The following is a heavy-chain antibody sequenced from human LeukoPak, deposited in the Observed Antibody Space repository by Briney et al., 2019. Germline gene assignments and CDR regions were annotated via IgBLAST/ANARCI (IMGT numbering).Heavy chain of an antibody. J-gene: IGHJ4*02. Sequence: GGSLRLSCAASGFTFSSSSMNWVRQAPGKGLEWVSSISSSSSYIYYADSVKGRFTISRDNAKNSLYLQMNSLRAEHTAVYYCASKSSSSVTDYWGQGTLVTVSS. CDR1: GFTFSSSS. D-gene: IGHD6-6*01. CDR3: ASKSSSSVTDY. CDR2: ISSSSSYI. V-gene: IGHV3-21*01.